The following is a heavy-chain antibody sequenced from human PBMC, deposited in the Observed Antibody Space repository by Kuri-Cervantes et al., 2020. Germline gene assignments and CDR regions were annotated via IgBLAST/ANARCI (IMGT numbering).Heavy chain of an antibody. CDR3: ARGGWGSSSWYRGDWFDP. CDR1: GFTFSSYW. CDR2: ISYDGSNK. D-gene: IGHD6-13*01. V-gene: IGHV3-30-3*01. Sequence: GESLKISCAASGFTFSSYWMHWVRQAPGKGLEWVAVISYDGSNKYYADSVKGRFTISRDNSKNTLYLQMNSLRAEDTAVYYCARGGWGSSSWYRGDWFDPWGQGTLVTVSS. J-gene: IGHJ5*02.